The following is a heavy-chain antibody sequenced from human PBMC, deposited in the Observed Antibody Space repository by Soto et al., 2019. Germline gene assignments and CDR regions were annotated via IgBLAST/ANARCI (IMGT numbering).Heavy chain of an antibody. CDR1: GCTFSSYA. V-gene: IGHV1-69*13. CDR2: IIPIFGTA. Sequence: SVKVSCKASGCTFSSYAISWVRQAPGQGLEWMGGIIPIFGTANYAQKFQGRVTITADESTSTAYMELSSLRSEDTAVYYCAMGDCSSTSCYVDYYYGMDVWGQGTTVTVSS. CDR3: AMGDCSSTSCYVDYYYGMDV. J-gene: IGHJ6*02. D-gene: IGHD2-2*01.